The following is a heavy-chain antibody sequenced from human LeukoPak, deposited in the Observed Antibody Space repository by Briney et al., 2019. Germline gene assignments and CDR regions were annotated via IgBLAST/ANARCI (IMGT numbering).Heavy chain of an antibody. CDR3: ARGVNGGWADYGMDV. D-gene: IGHD6-19*01. V-gene: IGHV4-31*03. CDR2: IYYSGSS. J-gene: IGHJ6*02. Sequence: SETLSLTCTVSGGSISSGGSYWSWVRQHPGEGLEWIAYIYYSGSSYYNPSLKSRVTILVDTSKNQFSLKLNSVTAADTAVYYCARGVNGGWADYGMDVWGQGTTVTVSS. CDR1: GGSISSGGSY.